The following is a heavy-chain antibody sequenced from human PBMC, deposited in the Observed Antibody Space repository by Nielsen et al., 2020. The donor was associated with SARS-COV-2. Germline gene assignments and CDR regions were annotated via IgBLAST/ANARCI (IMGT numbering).Heavy chain of an antibody. D-gene: IGHD3-10*01. CDR3: ARTVLWFGEWGMDV. Sequence: ASVKVSCLPSRYSFTSYYIHWVRQVPAQGLEWMGIINPSGGSTSYAQKFQGRVTMTRDTSTSTVYMELSSLRSEDTAVYYCARTVLWFGEWGMDVWGQGTTVTVSS. CDR1: RYSFTSYY. J-gene: IGHJ6*02. V-gene: IGHV1-46*01. CDR2: INPSGGST.